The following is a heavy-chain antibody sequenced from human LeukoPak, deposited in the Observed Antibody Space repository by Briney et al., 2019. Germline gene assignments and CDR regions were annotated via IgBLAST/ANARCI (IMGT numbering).Heavy chain of an antibody. D-gene: IGHD3-16*01. CDR1: GFTFRNYG. Sequence: GGSLRLSCVASGFTFRNYGMHWIRQAPGKGLEWVSVIFYDGSKKYYADFVKGRFTISRDNSKNVVYLQMDSLRAEDTTFYYCARSLGETTFDWWGQGTLVTVPS. CDR2: IFYDGSKK. V-gene: IGHV3-33*01. CDR3: ARSLGETTFDW. J-gene: IGHJ4*02.